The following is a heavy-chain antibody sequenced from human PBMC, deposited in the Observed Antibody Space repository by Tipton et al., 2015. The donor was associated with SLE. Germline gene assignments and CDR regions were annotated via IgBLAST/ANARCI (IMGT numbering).Heavy chain of an antibody. CDR3: GRGATTWRGAVYGMDV. D-gene: IGHD1-1*01. Sequence: TLSLTCSVSGGSFSAYYWSWIRQPPGKGLEWIGYIYYSGSTNYNPSLKSRVTISLDSSKNEISLKLTSVTPADTAVYYCGRGATTWRGAVYGMDVWGQGTTVTVSS. CDR1: GGSFSAYY. CDR2: IYYSGST. J-gene: IGHJ6*02. V-gene: IGHV4-59*01.